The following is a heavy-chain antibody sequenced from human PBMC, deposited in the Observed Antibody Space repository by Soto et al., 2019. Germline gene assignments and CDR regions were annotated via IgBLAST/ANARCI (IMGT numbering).Heavy chain of an antibody. CDR3: ARDLEKGSGWYGSWFDP. V-gene: IGHV4-59*01. D-gene: IGHD6-19*01. CDR2: IYYSGST. J-gene: IGHJ5*02. Sequence: PSETLSLTCTVSGGSISSYYWSWIRQPPGKGLEWIGYIYYSGSTNYNPSLKSRVTISVDTSKNQFSLKLSSVTAADTAVYYCARDLEKGSGWYGSWFDPWGQGTLVTVSS. CDR1: GGSISSYY.